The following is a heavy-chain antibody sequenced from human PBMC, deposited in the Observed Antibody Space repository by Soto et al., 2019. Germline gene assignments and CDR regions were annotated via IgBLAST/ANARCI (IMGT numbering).Heavy chain of an antibody. CDR3: AKGLAVAAGGFPS. D-gene: IGHD6-19*01. Sequence: EVQLLESGGGLVQPGGSLRLSCAASGFTFSSYAMSWVRQAPGKGLEWVSLISSSGGSTYYSASVKGRFTISRDNSKSTRYLQINSLRAEDTAVYYCAKGLAVAAGGFPSWGQGTLVTVSS. CDR1: GFTFSSYA. CDR2: ISSSGGST. J-gene: IGHJ5*02. V-gene: IGHV3-23*01.